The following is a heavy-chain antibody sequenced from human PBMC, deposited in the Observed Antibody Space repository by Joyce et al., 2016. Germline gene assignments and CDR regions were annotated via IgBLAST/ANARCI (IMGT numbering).Heavy chain of an antibody. Sequence: QVQLVESGGGVVQPGRSLRLSCAASGFTFNNYGVHWVRQAPGKWLEGVAVISSDGSENYYADSVKGRFTIARDNSKNTVFLQMNSLRTEDTAVYYCAKDKRAYFDRSGYNFFDSWGQGTLVKVSS. CDR3: AKDKRAYFDRSGYNFFDS. CDR2: ISSDGSEN. J-gene: IGHJ4*02. D-gene: IGHD3-22*01. CDR1: GFTFNNYG. V-gene: IGHV3-30*18.